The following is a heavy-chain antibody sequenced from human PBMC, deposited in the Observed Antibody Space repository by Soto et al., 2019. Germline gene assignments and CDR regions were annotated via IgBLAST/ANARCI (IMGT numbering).Heavy chain of an antibody. Sequence: QVQLQESGPGLVRPSGTVSLTCAVSGASISSTTSGNWWSWVRQPPGKGLEWIGEIYHSGSTNYKPSLKSRVTMSVDKSKNQFSLRLSSVTAADTAVYYCARMVGATLVDFWGQGTLVTVSS. V-gene: IGHV4-4*02. J-gene: IGHJ4*02. CDR2: IYHSGST. CDR3: ARMVGATLVDF. D-gene: IGHD1-26*01. CDR1: GASISSTTSGNW.